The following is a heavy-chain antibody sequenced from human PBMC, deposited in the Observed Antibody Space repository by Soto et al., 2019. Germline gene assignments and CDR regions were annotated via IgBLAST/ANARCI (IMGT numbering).Heavy chain of an antibody. J-gene: IGHJ3*01. CDR2: ISGGGGST. CDR3: ATTAGGYTPGAGLDL. D-gene: IGHD5-12*01. V-gene: IGHV3-23*01. CDR1: GFTFSSYA. Sequence: EVRLLESGGNVVQPGGSLTLSCAASGFTFSSYALSWVRQAPGKGLEWVSGISGGGGSTYNAESVKGRFTISRDNSKNTLYLHMSRLRAEDTILYYGATTAGGYTPGAGLDLWGPGTMVNVSS.